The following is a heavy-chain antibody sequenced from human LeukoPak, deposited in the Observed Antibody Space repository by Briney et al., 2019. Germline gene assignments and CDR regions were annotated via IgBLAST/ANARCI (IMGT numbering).Heavy chain of an antibody. CDR3: ARDRYDSSGFVVGFFDY. D-gene: IGHD3-22*01. J-gene: IGHJ4*02. V-gene: IGHV3-30-3*01. CDR2: ISYDGSNK. Sequence: GRSLRLSCAASGFTFSSYAMHWVRQAPGKGLEWVAVISYDGSNKYYADSVKGRFTISRDNSKNTLCLQMNSLRAEDTAVYYCARDRYDSSGFVVGFFDYWGQGTLVTVSS. CDR1: GFTFSSYA.